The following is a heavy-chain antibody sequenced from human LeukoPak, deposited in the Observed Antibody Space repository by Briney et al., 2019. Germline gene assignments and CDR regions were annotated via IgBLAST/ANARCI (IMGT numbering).Heavy chain of an antibody. CDR3: ARDVGTSGWHTFDY. Sequence: SQTLSLTLAISGDRVSSISAAWNWIRQSPSRSLEWLGRTYYRSKWYNDYAVSVKSRITINPDTAKSQFSLQLNSVTPEDTAVYYCARDVGTSGWHTFDYWGQGTLVTVSS. CDR1: GDRVSSISAA. D-gene: IGHD6-19*01. CDR2: TYYRSKWYN. J-gene: IGHJ4*02. V-gene: IGHV6-1*01.